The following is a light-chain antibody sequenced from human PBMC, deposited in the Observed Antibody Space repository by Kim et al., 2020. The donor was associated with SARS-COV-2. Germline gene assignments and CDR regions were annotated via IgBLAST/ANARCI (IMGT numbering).Light chain of an antibody. Sequence: QSVLTQPPSVSGAPGQRVTISCTGSSSNIGAGYDVHWYQQLPGTAPKLLIYGNTNRPSGVPDRFSGSKSGTSASLAITGLQAEDEADYYCQSCDSSLGGSYVFGTGTKVTVL. CDR1: SSNIGAGYD. CDR2: GNT. V-gene: IGLV1-40*01. CDR3: QSCDSSLGGSYV. J-gene: IGLJ1*01.